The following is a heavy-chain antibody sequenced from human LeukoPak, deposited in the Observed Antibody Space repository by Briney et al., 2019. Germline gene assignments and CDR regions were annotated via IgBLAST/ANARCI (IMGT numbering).Heavy chain of an antibody. Sequence: GGSLRLSCAASGFTFSSYSMNWVRQAPGKGLEWVSSISSSSSYIYYADSVRGRFTISRDNAKNSLYLQMNSLRAEDTAVYYCARERDGYNSVWGQGTLVTVSS. CDR2: ISSSSSYI. CDR3: ARERDGYNSV. CDR1: GFTFSSYS. D-gene: IGHD5-24*01. V-gene: IGHV3-21*01. J-gene: IGHJ4*02.